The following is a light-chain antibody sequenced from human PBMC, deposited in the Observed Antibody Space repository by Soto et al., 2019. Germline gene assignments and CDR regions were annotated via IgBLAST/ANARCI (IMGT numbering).Light chain of an antibody. V-gene: IGLV2-14*01. J-gene: IGLJ2*01. CDR1: SIGVGGYNY. CDR2: EVS. CDR3: SSYTSSSTVV. Sequence: QSVLTQPASVSGSPGQSITISCTGTSIGVGGYNYVSWYQQHPGKAPKLMIYEVSNRPSGVSNRFSGSKSGNTASLTISGLQAEDEADYYCSSYTSSSTVVFGGGTKLTVL.